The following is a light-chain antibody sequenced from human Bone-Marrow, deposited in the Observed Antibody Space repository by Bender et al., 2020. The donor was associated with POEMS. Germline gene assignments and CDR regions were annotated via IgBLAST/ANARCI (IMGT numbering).Light chain of an antibody. Sequence: SFELTQPPSVSVSPGQTATITCSGDRLGDKYISWYQQRPGQSPVLVIYQDVRRPSGIPERFSASPSGNPATLTISGTQPLDEADYYCQTWDSSSAVFGTGTKVTVL. CDR2: QDV. CDR3: QTWDSSSAV. CDR1: RLGDKY. V-gene: IGLV3-1*01. J-gene: IGLJ1*01.